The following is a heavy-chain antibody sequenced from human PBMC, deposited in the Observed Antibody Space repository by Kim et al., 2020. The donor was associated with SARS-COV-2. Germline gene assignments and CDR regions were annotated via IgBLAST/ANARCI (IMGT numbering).Heavy chain of an antibody. J-gene: IGHJ4*02. Sequence: GGSLRLSCTASGFTFSSRWMYWVRQAPGKGLEWVANIEPDGGERNYVDSVKGRFTISRDNAKNSLFLHMDSLRVEDTAFYYCAGAISGGWNYWGQGTLVT. CDR1: GFTFSSRW. CDR2: IEPDGGER. CDR3: AGAISGGWNY. V-gene: IGHV3-7*04. D-gene: IGHD3-10*01.